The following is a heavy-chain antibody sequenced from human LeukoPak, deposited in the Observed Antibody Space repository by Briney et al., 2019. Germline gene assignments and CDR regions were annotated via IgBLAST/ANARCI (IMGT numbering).Heavy chain of an antibody. CDR3: AKKIGGYNSFDY. Sequence: GGSLRLSCAASGFTFSSYGMHWVRQAPGKGLEWVAVIWYDGSNKYYADSVKGRFTISRDNSKNTLYLQINSLRAEDTAIYYCAKKIGGYNSFDYWGQGTLVTVSS. J-gene: IGHJ4*02. D-gene: IGHD5-24*01. CDR2: IWYDGSNK. CDR1: GFTFSSYG. V-gene: IGHV3-33*03.